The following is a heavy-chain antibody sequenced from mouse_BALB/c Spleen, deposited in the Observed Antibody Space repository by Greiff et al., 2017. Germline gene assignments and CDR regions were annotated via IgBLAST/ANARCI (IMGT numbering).Heavy chain of an antibody. CDR3: ARRYGYHYAMDY. D-gene: IGHD1-2*01. Sequence: EVQLQQSGAELVRSGASVKLSCTASGFNIKDTYMHWVKQRPEQGLEWIGRIDPANGNTKYDPKFQGKATITADTSSNTAYLQLSSLTSEDTAVYYYARRYGYHYAMDYWGQGTSVTVSS. CDR1: GFNIKDTY. V-gene: IGHV14-3*02. CDR2: IDPANGNT. J-gene: IGHJ4*01.